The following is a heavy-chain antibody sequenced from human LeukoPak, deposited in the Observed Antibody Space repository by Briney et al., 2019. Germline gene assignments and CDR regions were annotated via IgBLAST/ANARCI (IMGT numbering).Heavy chain of an antibody. V-gene: IGHV1-18*01. J-gene: IGHJ4*02. CDR1: GYTFTSYG. CDR3: ARIREYDSSGYLLDY. CDR2: ISAYNGNT. Sequence: GASVKVSCKASGYTFTSYGISWVRQAPGQGLEWMGWISAYNGNTNYAQKLQGRVTMTRNTSISTAYMELSSLRSEDTAVYYCARIREYDSSGYLLDYWGQGTLVTVSS. D-gene: IGHD3-22*01.